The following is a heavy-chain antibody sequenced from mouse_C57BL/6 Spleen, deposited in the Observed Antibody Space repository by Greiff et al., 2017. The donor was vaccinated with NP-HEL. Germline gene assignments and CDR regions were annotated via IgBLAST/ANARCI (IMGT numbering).Heavy chain of an antibody. D-gene: IGHD1-1*01. Sequence: EVQLQESGPGLVKPSQSLSLTCSVTGYSITSGYYWNWIRQFPGNKLEWMGYISYDGSNNYNPSLKNRISITRDTSKNQFFLKLNSVTTEDTATYYCAREDRDKYYGSSSYYLDYWGQGTTLTVSS. CDR3: AREDRDKYYGSSSYYLDY. CDR1: GYSITSGYY. V-gene: IGHV3-6*01. J-gene: IGHJ2*01. CDR2: ISYDGSN.